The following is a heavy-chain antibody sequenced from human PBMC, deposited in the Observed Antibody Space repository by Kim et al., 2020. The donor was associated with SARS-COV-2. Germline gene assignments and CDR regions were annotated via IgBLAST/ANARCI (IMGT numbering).Heavy chain of an antibody. Sequence: NSAQTFQGRDTRTRDTSTSTVYMELSSLRSEDTAVYYCARDPYSYGLFDYWGQGTLVTVSS. CDR3: ARDPYSYGLFDY. D-gene: IGHD5-18*01. V-gene: IGHV1-46*01. J-gene: IGHJ4*02.